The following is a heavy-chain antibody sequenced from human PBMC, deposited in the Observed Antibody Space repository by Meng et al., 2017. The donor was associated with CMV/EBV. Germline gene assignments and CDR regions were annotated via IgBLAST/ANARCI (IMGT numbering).Heavy chain of an antibody. CDR1: GCTFSSYT. CDR3: ADYSGSYWGPHYGMDV. D-gene: IGHD1-26*01. J-gene: IGHJ6*02. CDR2: IIPNLGIA. Sequence: SVKVSCKASGCTFSSYTICWVRQAPGQGLEWMGWIIPNLGIANYAQKFQGRVTITADKSTSTAYMELSSLRSEDTAVYYCADYSGSYWGPHYGMDVWGQGTTVTVSS. V-gene: IGHV1-69*02.